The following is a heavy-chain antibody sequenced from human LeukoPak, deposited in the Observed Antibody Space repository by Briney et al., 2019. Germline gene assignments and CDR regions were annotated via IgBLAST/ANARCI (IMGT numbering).Heavy chain of an antibody. J-gene: IGHJ3*01. CDR1: GFTFSPYT. CDR2: INTGSTNI. V-gene: IGHV3-48*01. D-gene: IGHD1-26*01. CDR3: ARDSSVWEFDV. Sequence: PGGSLRLSCAASGFTFSPYTMHWFRQPPGKGLEWVSYINTGSTNIYYADSVKGRFTISRDNAKNSLYLHMNSLRAEDTVVYYCARDSSVWEFDVWGQGTMVTVSS.